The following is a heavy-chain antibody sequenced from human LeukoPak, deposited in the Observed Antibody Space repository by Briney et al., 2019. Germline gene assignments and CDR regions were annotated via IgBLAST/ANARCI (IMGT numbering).Heavy chain of an antibody. J-gene: IGHJ4*02. CDR1: GGSISSGDYY. Sequence: SETLSLTCTVSGGSISSGDYYWRWIRQPPGKGLEWIGYIYYSGSTYYHPSLKSRFTISVDTSKNQFSLKLSSVTAADTAVYYCARERATTVVKGGTFDYWGQGTLVTVSS. D-gene: IGHD4-23*01. CDR2: IYYSGST. CDR3: ARERATTVVKGGTFDY. V-gene: IGHV4-30-4*01.